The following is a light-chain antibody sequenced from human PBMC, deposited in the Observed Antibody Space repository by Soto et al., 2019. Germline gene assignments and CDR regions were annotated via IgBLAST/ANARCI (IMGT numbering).Light chain of an antibody. J-gene: IGKJ5*01. CDR3: QQYNYWPPIP. CDR2: GAS. V-gene: IGKV3-15*01. CDR1: QSVGSTY. Sequence: EIVLKQSPGTLSLPPGERATLSCRASQSVGSTYLGWYQQKPGQAPRLLIYGASTRATGIPARFSGSGSGTEFTLTISSLQSEDFAVYYCQQYNYWPPIPLGQGTRLAI.